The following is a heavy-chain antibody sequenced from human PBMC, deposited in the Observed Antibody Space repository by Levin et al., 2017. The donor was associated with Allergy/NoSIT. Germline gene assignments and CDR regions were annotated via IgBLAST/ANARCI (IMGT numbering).Heavy chain of an antibody. CDR2: ISYDGSNK. V-gene: IGHV3-30-3*01. CDR3: ARGPGKVTY. J-gene: IGHJ4*02. CDR1: GFTFSSYA. Sequence: GESLKISCAASGFTFSSYAMHWVRQAPGKGLEWVAVISYDGSNKYYADSVKGRFTISRDNSKNTLYLQMNSLRAEDTAVYYCARGPGKVTYWGQGTLVTVSS. D-gene: IGHD1-1*01.